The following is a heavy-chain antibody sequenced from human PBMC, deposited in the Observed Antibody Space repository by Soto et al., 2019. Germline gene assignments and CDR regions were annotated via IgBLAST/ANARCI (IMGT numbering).Heavy chain of an antibody. CDR1: GGSFSGYY. Sequence: QVQLQQWGAGLLKPSETLSLTCAVYGGSFSGYYWSWIRQPPGKGLEWIGEINHSGSTNYNPSLKRRVTISVDTSKNQFSLKLSSVTAADTAVYYRARRYEQWLVRGGWFDPWGQGTLVTVSS. V-gene: IGHV4-34*01. CDR3: ARRYEQWLVRGGWFDP. CDR2: INHSGST. J-gene: IGHJ5*02. D-gene: IGHD6-19*01.